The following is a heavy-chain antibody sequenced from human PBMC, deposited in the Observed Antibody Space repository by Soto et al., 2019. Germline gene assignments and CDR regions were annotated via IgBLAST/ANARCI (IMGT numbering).Heavy chain of an antibody. Sequence: EVQLVESGGGLVQPGGSLRLSCAASGFTVSTKYMSWVRQAPGKGLEWVSVIYSGGSTFYADSVRCRFTISRDNSKNTVNLQMNSVRAEDTAAYYCARDPWAADYWGQGTLVTVSS. CDR3: ARDPWAADY. CDR1: GFTVSTKY. CDR2: IYSGGST. V-gene: IGHV3-66*01. J-gene: IGHJ4*02. D-gene: IGHD3-16*01.